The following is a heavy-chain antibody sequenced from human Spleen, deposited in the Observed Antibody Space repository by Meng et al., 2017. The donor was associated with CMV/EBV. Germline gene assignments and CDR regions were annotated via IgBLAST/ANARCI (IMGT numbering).Heavy chain of an antibody. CDR3: AREGSSDIDY. D-gene: IGHD3-10*01. Sequence: ASVKVSCKTSGYTFTTYDINWVRQATGRGLEWMGWMNSNSGSVGYAPKFQGRVTITRNTSISTAYMELSGLKYEDTAVYYCAREGSSDIDYWGQGTLVTVSS. V-gene: IGHV1-8*03. CDR1: GYTFTTYD. J-gene: IGHJ4*02. CDR2: MNSNSGSV.